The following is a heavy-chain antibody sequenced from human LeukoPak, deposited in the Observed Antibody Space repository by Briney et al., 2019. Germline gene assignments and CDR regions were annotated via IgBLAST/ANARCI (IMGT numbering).Heavy chain of an antibody. J-gene: IGHJ6*02. V-gene: IGHV3-74*01. D-gene: IGHD3-22*01. CDR1: GFTFSSYW. CDR2: INSDGSST. Sequence: PGGSLRLSCAASGFTFSSYWMHWVRQAPGKGLVWVSRINSDGSSTSYADSVKGRFTISRDNAKNTLYLQMNSLRAEDTAVYYCARVGGFHYYDSSGYPSSLYYYYYGMDVWGQGTTVTVSS. CDR3: ARVGGFHYYDSSGYPSSLYYYYYGMDV.